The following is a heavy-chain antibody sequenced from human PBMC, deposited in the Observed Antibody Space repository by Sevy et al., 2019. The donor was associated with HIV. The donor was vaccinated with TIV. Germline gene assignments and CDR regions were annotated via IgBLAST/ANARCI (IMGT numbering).Heavy chain of an antibody. CDR2: MNPNSGNT. V-gene: IGHV1-8*01. CDR3: ARGPSVGYDFWSGYPSYYYYGMDV. J-gene: IGHJ6*02. Sequence: ASVKVSCKASGYTFTSYDINWVRQATGQGLEWMGWMNPNSGNTGYAQKFQGRVTRTRNTSISTAYMELSSLRSEDTAVYYCARGPSVGYDFWSGYPSYYYYGMDVWGQGTTVTVSS. CDR1: GYTFTSYD. D-gene: IGHD3-3*01.